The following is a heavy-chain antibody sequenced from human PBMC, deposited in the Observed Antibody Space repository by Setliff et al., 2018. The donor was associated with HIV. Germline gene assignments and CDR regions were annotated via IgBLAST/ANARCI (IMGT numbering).Heavy chain of an antibody. D-gene: IGHD1-20*01. CDR1: GGTFSSYS. CDR2: INPSRHNT. J-gene: IGHJ4*02. Sequence: ASVKVSCKASGGTFSSYSINWVRQAPGQGLEWMGRINPSRHNTIYAPRYQGRVTMTRDTSTTTVYMELYSLRSEDTAVYHCARSDISGTGYFDSWGQGTLVTAPQ. CDR3: ARSDISGTGYFDS. V-gene: IGHV1-2*06.